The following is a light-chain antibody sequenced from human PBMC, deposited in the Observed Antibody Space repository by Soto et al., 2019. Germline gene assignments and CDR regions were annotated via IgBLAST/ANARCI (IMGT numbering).Light chain of an antibody. CDR3: DSYTTSRAYV. CDR1: SSDVGGYNY. J-gene: IGLJ1*01. V-gene: IGLV2-14*01. Sequence: QSVLTQPASVSGSPGQSITISCTGTSSDVGGYNYVSWYQQQSGKAPKLIIHEVSNRPSGVSNRFSGFKSGNTASLTISGLQAEDEADYYCDSYTTSRAYVFGIRTKVTVL. CDR2: EVS.